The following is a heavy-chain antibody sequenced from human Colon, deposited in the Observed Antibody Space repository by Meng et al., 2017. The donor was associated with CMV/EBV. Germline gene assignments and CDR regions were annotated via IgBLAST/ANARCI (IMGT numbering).Heavy chain of an antibody. CDR1: GDSITNYY. Sequence: SETLSLTCTVSGDSITNYYWSWIRQPPGKGLEWIAYIYYTGSANYNPSLKSRVTISVDTSTSTFYVELSSLTSEDTAVYYCARGGQLGILVYFELWGPGTLVTVSS. CDR2: IYYTGSA. J-gene: IGHJ4*02. CDR3: ARGGQLGILVYFEL. V-gene: IGHV4-59*01. D-gene: IGHD1-14*01.